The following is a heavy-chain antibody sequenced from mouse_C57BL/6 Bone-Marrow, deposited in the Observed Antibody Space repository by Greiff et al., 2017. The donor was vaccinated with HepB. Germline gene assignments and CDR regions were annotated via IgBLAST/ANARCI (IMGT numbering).Heavy chain of an antibody. CDR3: ARWLPYYFDY. J-gene: IGHJ2*01. CDR1: GFTFSDYY. D-gene: IGHD2-2*01. Sequence: EVMLVESEGGLVQPGSSMKLSCTASGFTFSDYYMAWVRQVPEKGLEWVANINYDGSSTYYLDSLKSRFIISRDNAKNILYLQMSSLKSEDTATYYCARWLPYYFDYWGQGTTLTVSS. V-gene: IGHV5-16*01. CDR2: INYDGSST.